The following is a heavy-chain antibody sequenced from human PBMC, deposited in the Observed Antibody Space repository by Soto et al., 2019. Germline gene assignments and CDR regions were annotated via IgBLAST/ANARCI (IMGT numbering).Heavy chain of an antibody. D-gene: IGHD7-27*01. J-gene: IGHJ2*01. CDR2: IGGTSGST. CDR1: GFTFSNFV. CDR3: AKRRGDGYFDL. Sequence: EVQLLESGGGLVRPEGSLRLSCAASGFTFSNFVMAWVRRAPGKGLEWVSAIGGTSGSTYYADSVKGRFTISRDNSKNTLSLQMNSLRAEDTAVYYCAKRRGDGYFDLWGRCTLVTVSS. V-gene: IGHV3-23*01.